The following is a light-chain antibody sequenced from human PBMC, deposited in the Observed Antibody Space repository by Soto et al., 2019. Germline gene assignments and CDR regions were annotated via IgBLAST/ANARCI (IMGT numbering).Light chain of an antibody. V-gene: IGLV4-69*01. CDR2: VTTDGSH. CDR3: QTWGSNIRVA. Sequence: QLVLTQSPSASASLGASVKLTCTLSSGHINYAIAWHQQHPEKGPRYLMIVTTDGSHTKGDGIPGRFSGSGSGAERYLTISDLQSEDEADYYCQTWGSNIRVAFGGGTKLTVL. J-gene: IGLJ2*01. CDR1: SGHINYA.